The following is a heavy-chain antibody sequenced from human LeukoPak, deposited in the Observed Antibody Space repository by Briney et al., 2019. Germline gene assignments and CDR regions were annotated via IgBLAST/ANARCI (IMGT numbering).Heavy chain of an antibody. Sequence: SQTLSLTCTVSGGSISSGGYYWSWIRQHPGKGLEWIGYIYYSGSTYYNPSLKSRVTISVDTSKNQFSLKLSSVTAADTAVYYCARAGGGSFTEDYYGMDVWGKGTTVTVSS. CDR3: ARAGGGSFTEDYYGMDV. CDR2: IYYSGST. D-gene: IGHD2-15*01. CDR1: GGSISSGGYY. J-gene: IGHJ6*04. V-gene: IGHV4-31*03.